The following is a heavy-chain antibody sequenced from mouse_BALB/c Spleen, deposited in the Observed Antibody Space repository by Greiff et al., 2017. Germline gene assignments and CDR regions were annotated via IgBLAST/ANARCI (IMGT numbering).Heavy chain of an antibody. CDR2: IWAGGST. Sequence: VQLKESGPGLVAPSQSLSITCTVSGFSLTSYGVHWVRQPPGKGLEWLGVIWAGGSTNYNSALMSRLSISKDNSKSQVFLKMNSLQTDDTAMYYCAREGYVYAMDYWGQGTSVTVSS. D-gene: IGHD2-2*01. CDR1: GFSLTSYG. CDR3: AREGYVYAMDY. V-gene: IGHV2-9*02. J-gene: IGHJ4*01.